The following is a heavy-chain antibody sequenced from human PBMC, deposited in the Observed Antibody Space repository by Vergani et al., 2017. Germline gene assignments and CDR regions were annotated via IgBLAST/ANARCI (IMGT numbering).Heavy chain of an antibody. CDR1: GGSFSTGGQS. J-gene: IGHJ4*02. CDR2: IYTSGAT. CDR3: ARMGGYDEGDAFRIGYFDS. Sequence: QVQLQESGPGLVKPSPTLSLTCTVSGGSFSTGGQSWTWLRQSAGKGLEWIGRIYTSGATNYNPSLRSRAIMSVDASKKQFSLKLNSVTAADTAMYYCARMGGYDEGDAFRIGYFDSWGPGILVTVSS. V-gene: IGHV4-61*02. D-gene: IGHD3-22*01.